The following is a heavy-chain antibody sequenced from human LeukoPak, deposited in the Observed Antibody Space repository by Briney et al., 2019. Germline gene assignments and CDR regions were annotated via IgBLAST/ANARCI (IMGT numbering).Heavy chain of an antibody. D-gene: IGHD6-13*01. CDR2: ISWNSGSI. V-gene: IGHV3-9*01. CDR1: GFTFDDYA. Sequence: PGRSLRLSCAASGFTFDDYAMHWVRQAPGKGLEWVSGISWNSGSIGYADSVKGRFPISRDNAKNSLYLQMNSLRAEDTALYYCAKMAAAAVWFDPWGQGTLVTVSS. J-gene: IGHJ5*02. CDR3: AKMAAAAVWFDP.